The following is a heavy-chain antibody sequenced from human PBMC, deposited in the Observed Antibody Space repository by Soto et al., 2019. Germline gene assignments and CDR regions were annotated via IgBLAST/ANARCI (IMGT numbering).Heavy chain of an antibody. CDR2: MNPNSGNT. Sequence: ASVKVSCKASGYTFISYDINWVRQATGQGLEWMGWMNPNSGNTAYAQKFQGRITMTRNTSISTAYMELSSLRSEDTAVYYCARDILDSGSYSRGYYYYGMDVWGQGTTVTVSS. CDR1: GYTFISYD. J-gene: IGHJ6*02. V-gene: IGHV1-8*01. CDR3: ARDILDSGSYSRGYYYYGMDV. D-gene: IGHD1-26*01.